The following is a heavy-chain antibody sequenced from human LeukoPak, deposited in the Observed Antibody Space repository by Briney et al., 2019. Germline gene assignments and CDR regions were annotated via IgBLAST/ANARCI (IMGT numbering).Heavy chain of an antibody. D-gene: IGHD2-21*02. J-gene: IGHJ4*02. V-gene: IGHV3-15*01. Sequence: PGGSLRLSCAVSGFTFSSYWMHWVRQAPGKGLEWVGRIKSKTDGGTTDYAAPVRGRFTISRDDSKNTLYLQINSLKTEDTAVYYCTTHIVVVTDFHYWGQGTLVTVSS. CDR1: GFTFSSYW. CDR3: TTHIVVVTDFHY. CDR2: IKSKTDGGTT.